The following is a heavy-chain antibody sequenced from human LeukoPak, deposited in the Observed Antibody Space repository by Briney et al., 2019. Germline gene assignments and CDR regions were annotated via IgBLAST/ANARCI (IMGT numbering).Heavy chain of an antibody. D-gene: IGHD3-22*01. V-gene: IGHV3-11*01. CDR1: RFTISDYY. CDR3: ARGAYDSSGFNWFDP. CDR2: VSSSGATI. J-gene: IGHJ5*02. Sequence: PGGSLRLSCAASRFTISDYYISWIRQAPGKGLEWVSYVSSSGATIYYADSVKGRFITSRDNSKNSLYLQMNSLRAEDTAVYYCARGAYDSSGFNWFDPWGQGTLVTVSS.